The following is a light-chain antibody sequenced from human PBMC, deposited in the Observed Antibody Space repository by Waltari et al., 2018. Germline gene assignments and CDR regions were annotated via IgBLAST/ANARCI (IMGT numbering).Light chain of an antibody. J-gene: IGKJ4*01. CDR3: QQSYSAPVT. V-gene: IGKV1-39*01. CDR1: QYISDY. Sequence: DIQMTQSPASLSASIGERVTVSCRASQYISDYLHWFQQKEGEAPRLLIHDAMSLESGVPERFSGSGSGTHFTLTILSLQPEDSATYYCQQSYSAPVTFGGGTKVEIK. CDR2: DAM.